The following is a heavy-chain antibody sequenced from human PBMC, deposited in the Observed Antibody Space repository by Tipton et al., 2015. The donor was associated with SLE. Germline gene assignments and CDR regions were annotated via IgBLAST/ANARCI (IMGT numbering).Heavy chain of an antibody. Sequence: TLSLTCTVSGGSISSGGYYWTWIRQHPGKGLEWIGCIYYSGSTYYNPSLKSRVTISVDTSKNQFSLKLSSVAAADTAVYYCARGVAAAGMGFDYWGQGTLVTVSS. CDR2: IYYSGST. CDR3: ARGVAAAGMGFDY. J-gene: IGHJ4*02. D-gene: IGHD6-13*01. V-gene: IGHV4-30-4*08. CDR1: GGSISSGGYY.